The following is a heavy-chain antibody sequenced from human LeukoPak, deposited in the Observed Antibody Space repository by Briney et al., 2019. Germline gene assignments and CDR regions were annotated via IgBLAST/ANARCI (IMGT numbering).Heavy chain of an antibody. V-gene: IGHV4-59*08. J-gene: IGHJ4*02. CDR2: IFYSGTT. CDR3: ARTYCSGGSCHFDY. CDR1: GGSIRSYY. D-gene: IGHD2-15*01. Sequence: SETLSLTCTVSGGSIRSYYWSWIRQPPGKGLEWVGYIFYSGTTDSNPSLKSRVTISVDTTKNQFSLKLSSVTAADTAVYYCARTYCSGGSCHFDYWGQGTLVTVSS.